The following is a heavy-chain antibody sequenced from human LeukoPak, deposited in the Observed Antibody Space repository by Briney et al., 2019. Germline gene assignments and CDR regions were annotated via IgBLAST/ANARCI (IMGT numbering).Heavy chain of an antibody. D-gene: IGHD1-7*01. V-gene: IGHV4-59*11. CDR1: GGSISGHY. CDR2: IYYSGST. J-gene: IGHJ6*03. Sequence: SGTLSLTCTVPGGSISGHYWSWIRQPPGKGLEWIGYIYYSGSTNYNPSRKSRVTISVDTSKNQFSLKLSSVTAADTAVYYCAKATGTTNSYYYYYMDVWGKGTTVTVSS. CDR3: AKATGTTNSYYYYYMDV.